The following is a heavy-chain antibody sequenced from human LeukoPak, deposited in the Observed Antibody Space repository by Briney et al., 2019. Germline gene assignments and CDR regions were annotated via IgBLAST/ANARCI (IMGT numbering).Heavy chain of an antibody. D-gene: IGHD2-2*01. Sequence: SETLSLTCTVSGGSISSGGYYWSWIRQHPGKGLEWIGYIYYSGSTYYNPSLKSRVTISVDTSKNQFSLKLSSVTAADTAVYYCARRSDCSSTSCRGAFDIWGQGTMVTVSS. CDR2: IYYSGST. CDR1: GGSISSGGYY. J-gene: IGHJ3*02. V-gene: IGHV4-31*03. CDR3: ARRSDCSSTSCRGAFDI.